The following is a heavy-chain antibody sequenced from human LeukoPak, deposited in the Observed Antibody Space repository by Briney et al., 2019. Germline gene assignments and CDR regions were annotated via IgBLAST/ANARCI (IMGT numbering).Heavy chain of an antibody. D-gene: IGHD1-26*01. Sequence: SETLSLTCTVSGGSISSSGYYWGWIRQPPGKGLEWIASIYYSGSTYYNPSLKSRVTISVDTSKNQLSLKLSSLTAADTAVYYCSRHEYSGSYYGLSWFDPWGQGTLVTVSS. CDR3: SRHEYSGSYYGLSWFDP. J-gene: IGHJ5*02. CDR2: IYYSGST. CDR1: GGSISSSGYY. V-gene: IGHV4-39*01.